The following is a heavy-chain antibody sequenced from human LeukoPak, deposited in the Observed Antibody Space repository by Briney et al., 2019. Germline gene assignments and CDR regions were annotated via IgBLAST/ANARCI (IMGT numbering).Heavy chain of an antibody. Sequence: GSLRLSCAASGFTFSSYAMHWVRQAPGKGLEWVAVISYDGSNKYYADSVKGRFTISRDNSKNTLYLQMNSLRAEDTAVYYCARDRRRGYSYGSDGMDVWGQGTTVTVSS. CDR2: ISYDGSNK. CDR1: GFTFSSYA. D-gene: IGHD5-18*01. J-gene: IGHJ6*02. V-gene: IGHV3-30-3*01. CDR3: ARDRRRGYSYGSDGMDV.